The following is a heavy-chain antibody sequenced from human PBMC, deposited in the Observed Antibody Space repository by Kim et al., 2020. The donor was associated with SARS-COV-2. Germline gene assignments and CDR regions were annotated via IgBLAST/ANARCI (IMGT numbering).Heavy chain of an antibody. D-gene: IGHD6-19*01. Sequence: KSRVTISVDTSKNQFSLKLSSVTAADTAVYYCARPGGYSSGWYLDSGNDYWGQGTLVTVSS. J-gene: IGHJ4*02. V-gene: IGHV4-39*01. CDR3: ARPGGYSSGWYLDSGNDY.